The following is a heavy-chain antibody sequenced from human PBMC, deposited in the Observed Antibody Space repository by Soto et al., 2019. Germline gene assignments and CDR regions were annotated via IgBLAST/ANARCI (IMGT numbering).Heavy chain of an antibody. CDR3: AKDDEVAGGSLHH. J-gene: IGHJ1*01. Sequence: EVQLLESGGGLVQPGGSLRLSCAASGFTFSSYGMTWVRQAPGKGLEWVSRITGSGDSSHYADSMNGRFTISRDNSKNTVYLQMNSLRAEHTALYYCAKDDEVAGGSLHHWGQGTLVTVSS. V-gene: IGHV3-23*01. CDR2: ITGSGDSS. CDR1: GFTFSSYG. D-gene: IGHD6-19*01.